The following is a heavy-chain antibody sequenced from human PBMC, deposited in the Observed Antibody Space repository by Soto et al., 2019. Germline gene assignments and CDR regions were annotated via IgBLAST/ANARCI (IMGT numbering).Heavy chain of an antibody. J-gene: IGHJ4*02. V-gene: IGHV3-53*01. CDR2: IYSGGST. D-gene: IGHD5-12*01. Sequence: GGSLRLSCAASGFTVSSNYMSWVHQAPGKGLEWVSVIYSGGSTYYADSVKGRFTISRDNSKNTLYLQMNSLRAEDTAVYYCAVESRDGYNQFDYWGQGTLVTVS. CDR3: AVESRDGYNQFDY. CDR1: GFTVSSNY.